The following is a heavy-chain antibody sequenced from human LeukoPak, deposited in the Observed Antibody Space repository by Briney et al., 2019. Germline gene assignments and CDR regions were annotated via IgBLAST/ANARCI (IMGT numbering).Heavy chain of an antibody. Sequence: GASVKVSCTASGYTFTSYGIRWVRQAPGQGLEWMGWISAYNGNTNYAQKLQGRVTMTTDTSTSTAYMELRSLRSDDTAVYYCARGRRYYGSENRNWFDPWGQGTLVTVSS. V-gene: IGHV1-18*01. CDR2: ISAYNGNT. J-gene: IGHJ5*02. CDR3: ARGRRYYGSENRNWFDP. D-gene: IGHD3-10*01. CDR1: GYTFTSYG.